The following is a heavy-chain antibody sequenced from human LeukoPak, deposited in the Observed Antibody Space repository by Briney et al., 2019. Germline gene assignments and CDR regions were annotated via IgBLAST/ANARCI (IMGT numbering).Heavy chain of an antibody. CDR2: ISSSSSYI. V-gene: IGHV3-21*01. CDR1: GFTFSSYS. J-gene: IGHJ5*02. CDR3: AGDGWDTTLNWFDT. Sequence: GESLRLSCAASGFTFSSYSMNWVRQAPGKGLDLVSSISSSSSYIYYADSVKVRFTISRANAKNSLYLQMNSLRAEETAVYYCAGDGWDTTLNWFDTWGQGTLVTVSS. D-gene: IGHD2/OR15-2a*01.